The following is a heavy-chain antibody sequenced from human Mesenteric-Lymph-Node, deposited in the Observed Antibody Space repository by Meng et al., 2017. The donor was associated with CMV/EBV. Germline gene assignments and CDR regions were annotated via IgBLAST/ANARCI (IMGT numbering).Heavy chain of an antibody. CDR3: ARDSLSGVAAATYFDY. V-gene: IGHV1-69*05. Sequence: GGTFSSYAISWGRQAPGQGLEWMGGTIPIFGTANYAQKFQGRVTITTDESTSTAYMELSSLRSEDTAVYYCARDSLSGVAAATYFDYRGQGTLVTVSS. CDR1: GGTFSSYA. D-gene: IGHD6-13*01. CDR2: TIPIFGTA. J-gene: IGHJ4*02.